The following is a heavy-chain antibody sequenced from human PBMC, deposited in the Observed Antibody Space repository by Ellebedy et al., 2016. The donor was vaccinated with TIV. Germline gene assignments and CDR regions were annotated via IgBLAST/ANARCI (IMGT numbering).Heavy chain of an antibody. CDR2: IRSKANSYAT. D-gene: IGHD2-2*01. V-gene: IGHV3-73*01. Sequence: GGSLRLSXAASGFTFSGSAMHWVRQASGKGLEWVGRIRSKANSYATAYAASVKGRFTISRDDSKNTAYLQMNSLKTEDTAVYYCTRHLGYCSSTSCYSYYYYGMDVWGQGTTVTVSS. J-gene: IGHJ6*02. CDR1: GFTFSGSA. CDR3: TRHLGYCSSTSCYSYYYYGMDV.